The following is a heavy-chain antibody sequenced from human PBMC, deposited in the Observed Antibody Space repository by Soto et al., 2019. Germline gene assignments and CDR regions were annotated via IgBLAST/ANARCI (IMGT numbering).Heavy chain of an antibody. CDR1: GYTFTSYD. Sequence: VASVKVSCKASGYTFTSYDINWVRQATGQGLEWMGWMNPNSGNTGYAQKFQGRVTMTRSTSISTAYMELSSLRSEDTAVYYCAGGGYYYDSSAYYRPFDYWGQGTLVTVSS. D-gene: IGHD3-22*01. CDR3: AGGGYYYDSSAYYRPFDY. CDR2: MNPNSGNT. V-gene: IGHV1-8*01. J-gene: IGHJ4*02.